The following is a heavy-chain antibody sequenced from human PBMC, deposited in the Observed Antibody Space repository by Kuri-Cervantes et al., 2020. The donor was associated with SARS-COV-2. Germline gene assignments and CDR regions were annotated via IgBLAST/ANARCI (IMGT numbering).Heavy chain of an antibody. V-gene: IGHV3-74*01. J-gene: IGHJ3*02. CDR2: INPDGSSS. CDR1: GFTFSGHW. CDR3: ARDGVGIGGLDI. D-gene: IGHD4-23*01. Sequence: ETLSLTCAASGFTFSGHWIHWVRQAPGKGLVWVSRINPDGSSSTYADAVRGRLTISRDNAKNTLSLQMNSLGAEDTAVFYCARDGVGIGGLDIWGQGTVVTVSS.